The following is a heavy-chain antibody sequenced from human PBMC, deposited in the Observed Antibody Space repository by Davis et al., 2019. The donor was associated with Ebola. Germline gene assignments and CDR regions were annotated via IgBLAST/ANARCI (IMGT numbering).Heavy chain of an antibody. V-gene: IGHV5-51*01. J-gene: IGHJ3*02. CDR2: IYTGDSDT. CDR3: ASLRRTITGMDDGFDI. CDR1: GNSFTSHW. Sequence: KVSCKDSGNSFTSHWIGWVRQMPGKGLDWMGIIYTGDSDTRYSPSFRGQVTISADKSMKTAFLQWSSLKASDSGMYYCASLRRTITGMDDGFDIWGQGTMVTVSS. D-gene: IGHD2-8*02.